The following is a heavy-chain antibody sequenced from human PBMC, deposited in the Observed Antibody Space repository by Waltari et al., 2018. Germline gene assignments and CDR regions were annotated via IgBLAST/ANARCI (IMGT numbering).Heavy chain of an antibody. V-gene: IGHV3-30-3*01. J-gene: IGHJ4*02. CDR3: AKGSTIFGVVVGFDY. Sequence: QVQLVESGGGVVQPGRSLRLSCAAPGFTFMSYAMHWVRPAPGKGLEWVAVISYDGSNKYYADSVKGRFTISRDNSKNTLYLQMNSLRAEDTAVYYCAKGSTIFGVVVGFDYWGQGTLVTVSS. D-gene: IGHD3-3*01. CDR1: GFTFMSYA. CDR2: ISYDGSNK.